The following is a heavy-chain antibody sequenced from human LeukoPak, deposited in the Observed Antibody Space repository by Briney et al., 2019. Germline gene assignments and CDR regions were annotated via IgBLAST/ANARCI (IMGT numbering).Heavy chain of an antibody. CDR2: ISGSSRYI. CDR1: GFTFSSYS. V-gene: IGHV3-21*01. Sequence: GGSLRLSCAASGFTFSSYSMNWVRQAPGKGLECVSSISGSSRYIYYADSVRGRFIISRDNAKNSLYLQMNSLRAEDTAVYYCARENDQDFDYWGQGTLVTVSS. D-gene: IGHD1-1*01. J-gene: IGHJ4*02. CDR3: ARENDQDFDY.